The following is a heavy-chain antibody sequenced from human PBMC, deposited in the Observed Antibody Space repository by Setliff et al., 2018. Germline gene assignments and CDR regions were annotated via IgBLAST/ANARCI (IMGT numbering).Heavy chain of an antibody. CDR1: GFTFSSHG. D-gene: IGHD3-22*01. CDR3: ARLALTGYDTSGYYYALDYYYYMDV. Sequence: GGSLRLSCVASGFTFSSHGMTWVRLAPGKGLEWISYISTSSSTIYYADSVKGRFTISRDNANHTLYLQMNSLRADDTAVYFCARLALTGYDTSGYYYALDYYYYMDVWGKGTTVTVSS. CDR2: ISTSSSTI. V-gene: IGHV3-48*01. J-gene: IGHJ6*03.